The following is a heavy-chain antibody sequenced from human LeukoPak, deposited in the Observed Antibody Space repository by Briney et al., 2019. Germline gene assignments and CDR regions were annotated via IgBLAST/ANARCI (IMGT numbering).Heavy chain of an antibody. J-gene: IGHJ6*03. Sequence: SETLSLTCTVSGVSLSNKYWSWIRQPPGKGLEWVGYIYYSGNTNYNPSLKSRVTILVDTSKNQVSLKLSSVTAADTAVYFCARDWGVGGRPGYMDVWGKGTTVTVSS. V-gene: IGHV4-59*01. CDR1: GVSLSNKY. D-gene: IGHD6-6*01. CDR2: IYYSGNT. CDR3: ARDWGVGGRPGYMDV.